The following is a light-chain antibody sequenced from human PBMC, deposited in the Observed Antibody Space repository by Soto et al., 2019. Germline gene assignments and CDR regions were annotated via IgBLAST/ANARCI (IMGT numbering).Light chain of an antibody. CDR3: QQRADWPSA. CDR2: DAS. V-gene: IGKV3-11*01. J-gene: IGKJ4*01. CDR1: QSVSDY. Sequence: EIVLTQSPDTLSLSPGARATLSCRASQSVSDYLAWYQQKPGQAPRLLIYDASKRATGIPGRFSGSGSGTDFSLTISSLEPEDFAVYYCQQRADWPSAFGGGTKVEIK.